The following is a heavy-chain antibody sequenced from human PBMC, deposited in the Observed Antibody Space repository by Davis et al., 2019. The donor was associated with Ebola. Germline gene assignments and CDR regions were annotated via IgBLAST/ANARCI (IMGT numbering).Heavy chain of an antibody. J-gene: IGHJ3*02. CDR2: ISYDGSDN. CDR1: GFTFSSFA. Sequence: GESLKISCAASGFTFSSFAMHWVRQAPGRGLEWLAVISYDGSDNYYADSVKGRFTISRDNSKNTLYLQMYSLRAEDTAVYYCARTYYYDSSDYRNAFDIWGQGTMVTVSS. CDR3: ARTYYYDSSDYRNAFDI. D-gene: IGHD3-22*01. V-gene: IGHV3-30*04.